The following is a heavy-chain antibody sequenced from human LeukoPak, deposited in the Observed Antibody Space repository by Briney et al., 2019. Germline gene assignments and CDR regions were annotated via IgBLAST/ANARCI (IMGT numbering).Heavy chain of an antibody. CDR2: INTDGRIT. V-gene: IGHV3-74*01. Sequence: PGGSLRLSCAASGFAFSGHWMHWGRQAPGKGLVWVSRINTDGRITTYADSVKGRFTISRDNAKNTLYLQMNSLRVEDTAVYYCARSIGGGGDYWGQGTLVTVSS. D-gene: IGHD6-13*01. CDR3: ARSIGGGGDY. J-gene: IGHJ4*02. CDR1: GFAFSGHW.